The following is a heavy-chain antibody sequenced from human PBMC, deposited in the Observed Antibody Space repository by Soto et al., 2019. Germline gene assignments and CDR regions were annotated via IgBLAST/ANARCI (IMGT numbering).Heavy chain of an antibody. Sequence: QVQLVQSGAEVKSPGSSVMVSCKASGDTFDFYSINWVRQAPGRGLEWMGRVNPIVRMSNYAQKFQGRVTMTADRSTSTAYMELSSLRSEDTAIYYCASSYGSGYRAFDYWGQGALVTVSS. J-gene: IGHJ4*02. D-gene: IGHD3-10*01. V-gene: IGHV1-69*02. CDR3: ASSYGSGYRAFDY. CDR2: VNPIVRMS. CDR1: GDTFDFYS.